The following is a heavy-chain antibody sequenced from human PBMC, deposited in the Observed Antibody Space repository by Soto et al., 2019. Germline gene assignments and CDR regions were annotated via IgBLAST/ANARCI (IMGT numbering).Heavy chain of an antibody. Sequence: QVQLVQSGAEVKKPGSPVKVSCKASGGTFSSYAISWVRQAPGQGLEWMGGIIPIFGTANYAQKFQGRVTITADESTSTAYMELSSLRSEDTAVYYCARGQGIQLWLGDYYYYGMDVWGQGTTVTVSS. CDR2: IIPIFGTA. D-gene: IGHD5-18*01. CDR3: ARGQGIQLWLGDYYYYGMDV. V-gene: IGHV1-69*01. J-gene: IGHJ6*02. CDR1: GGTFSSYA.